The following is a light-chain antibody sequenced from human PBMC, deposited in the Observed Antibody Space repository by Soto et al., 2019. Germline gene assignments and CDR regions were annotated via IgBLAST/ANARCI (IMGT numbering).Light chain of an antibody. CDR2: GAS. CDR3: QQYNDWPPT. CDR1: QSVSSN. J-gene: IGKJ4*01. Sequence: EIKMTQSPATLSVSTGERATLSCRASQSVSSNLAWYQQKPGQAPRLLIYGASTRATGIPARFSGSGSGTEFTLTISSLQAEDFAVYYCQQYNDWPPTFGGGTKVDIK. V-gene: IGKV3-15*01.